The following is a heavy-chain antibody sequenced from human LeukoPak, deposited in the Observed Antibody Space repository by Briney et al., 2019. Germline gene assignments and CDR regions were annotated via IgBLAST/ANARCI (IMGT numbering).Heavy chain of an antibody. V-gene: IGHV1-46*01. CDR2: INPSGGST. J-gene: IGHJ4*01. D-gene: IGHD6-19*01. CDR1: GYTFTSYY. CDR3: AREGIAGAGDY. Sequence: ASVTVSYKASGYTFTSYYMHWVRQAPGQGLEWMGIINPSGGSTSYAQKFQGRVTMTRDMSTSTVYMELSSLRSEDTAVYYWAREGIAGAGDYWGQGTLVTVSS.